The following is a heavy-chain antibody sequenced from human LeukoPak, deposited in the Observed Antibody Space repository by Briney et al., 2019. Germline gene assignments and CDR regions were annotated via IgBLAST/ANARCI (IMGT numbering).Heavy chain of an antibody. CDR1: GFTLGNVW. CDR2: ISGSGGST. D-gene: IGHD6-13*01. CDR3: AKGVYSSSWYRGVGDY. J-gene: IGHJ4*02. V-gene: IGHV3-23*01. Sequence: GGSLRLSCAASGFTLGNVWMNWVRQAPGKGLEWVSAISGSGGSTYYADSVKGRFTISRDNSKNTLYLQMNSLRAEDTAVYYCAKGVYSSSWYRGVGDYWGQGTLVTVSS.